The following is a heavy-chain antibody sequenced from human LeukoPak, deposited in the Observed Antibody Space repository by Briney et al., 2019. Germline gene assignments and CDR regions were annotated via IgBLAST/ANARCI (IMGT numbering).Heavy chain of an antibody. CDR3: ARDGPLSDIVVVVAAFYYYGMDV. D-gene: IGHD2-15*01. V-gene: IGHV3-30-3*01. Sequence: GGSLRLSCAVSGFTFSSYAMHWVRQAPGKGLEWVAVISYDGSNKYYADSVKGRFTISRDNSKNTLYLQMNSLRAEDTAVYYCARDGPLSDIVVVVAAFYYYGMDVWGQGTTVTVSS. CDR1: GFTFSSYA. J-gene: IGHJ6*02. CDR2: ISYDGSNK.